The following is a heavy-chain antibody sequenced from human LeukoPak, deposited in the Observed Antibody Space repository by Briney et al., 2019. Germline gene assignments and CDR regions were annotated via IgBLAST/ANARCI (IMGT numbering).Heavy chain of an antibody. J-gene: IGHJ6*02. V-gene: IGHV3-53*05. CDR3: ARAIQQYGMDV. D-gene: IGHD1-1*01. Sequence: GGSLRLSCAASGFTVSSNYMSWVRQAPGKGLEWVSVIYSGGSTYYADSVKGRFTISRDNSKNTLYLQMNSLRAEDTAVYYCARAIQQYGMDVWGQGTTVTVSS. CDR1: GFTVSSNY. CDR2: IYSGGST.